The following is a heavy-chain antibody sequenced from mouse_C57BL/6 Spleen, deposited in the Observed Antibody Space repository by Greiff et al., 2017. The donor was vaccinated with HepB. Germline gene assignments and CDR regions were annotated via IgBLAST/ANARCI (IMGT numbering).Heavy chain of an antibody. D-gene: IGHD2-1*01. CDR3: ARSLYGNDAMDY. Sequence: QVQLKQSGAELVKPGASVKISCKASGYAFSSYWMNWVKQRPGKGLEWIGQIYPGDGDTNYNGKFKGKATLTADKSSSTAYMQLSSLTSEDSAVYFCARSLYGNDAMDYWGQGTSVTVSS. J-gene: IGHJ4*01. CDR2: IYPGDGDT. V-gene: IGHV1-80*01. CDR1: GYAFSSYW.